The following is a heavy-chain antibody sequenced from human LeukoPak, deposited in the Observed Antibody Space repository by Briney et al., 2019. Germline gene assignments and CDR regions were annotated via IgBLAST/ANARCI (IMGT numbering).Heavy chain of an antibody. CDR1: GFTFSSYS. D-gene: IGHD2-15*01. V-gene: IGHV3-48*01. CDR3: AKDGPLGVVVVAATPFDY. J-gene: IGHJ4*02. CDR2: ISSSSSTI. Sequence: PGGSLRLSCAASGFTFSSYSMNWVRQAPGKGLEWVSYISSSSSTIYYADSVKGRFTISRDNAKNSLYLQMNSLRAEDTAVYYCAKDGPLGVVVVAATPFDYWGQGTLVTVSS.